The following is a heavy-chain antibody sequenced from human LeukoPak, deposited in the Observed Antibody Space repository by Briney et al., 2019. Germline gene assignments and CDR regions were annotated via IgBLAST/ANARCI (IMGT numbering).Heavy chain of an antibody. CDR2: ISYDGSNK. Sequence: GGSLRLSCAASGFTFSSYGMHWVREAPGTGLEWGAVISYDGSNKYYADSVKGRFTISRDNSKNTLYLQMNSLRAEDTAVYVCAKGRGGVISYWGQGTLVTVSS. V-gene: IGHV3-30*18. J-gene: IGHJ4*02. CDR3: AKGRGGVISY. CDR1: GFTFSSYG. D-gene: IGHD3-22*01.